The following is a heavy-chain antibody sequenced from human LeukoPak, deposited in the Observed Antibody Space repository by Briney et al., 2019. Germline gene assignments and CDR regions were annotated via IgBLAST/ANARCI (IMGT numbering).Heavy chain of an antibody. CDR1: GFTVRDGY. J-gene: IGHJ4*02. V-gene: IGHV3-53*01. D-gene: IGHD3-10*01. CDR3: GRHAYGGSPPLS. Sequence: GGSLRLSCAASGFTVRDGYMSWVRQAPGKRLEWLAFIYVSGTTFYAASVKGRFTISRDNAKNTVYLQMNNLRAEDTALYYCGRHAYGGSPPLSWGQGALVTVSS. CDR2: IYVSGTT.